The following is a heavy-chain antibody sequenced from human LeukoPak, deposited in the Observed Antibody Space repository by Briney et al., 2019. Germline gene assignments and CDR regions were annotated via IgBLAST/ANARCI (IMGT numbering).Heavy chain of an antibody. CDR1: GYSFTSYW. D-gene: IGHD3-10*01. Sequence: GESLKISCKGSGYSFTSYWIGWVRQMPGKGLEWMGIIYPGDSDIRYSPSFEGQVTMSADKSISTAYLQWSSLRASDTAMYYCAAKYYYGSGSFPTSFDYWGQGTLVTVSS. CDR2: IYPGDSDI. CDR3: AAKYYYGSGSFPTSFDY. V-gene: IGHV5-51*01. J-gene: IGHJ4*02.